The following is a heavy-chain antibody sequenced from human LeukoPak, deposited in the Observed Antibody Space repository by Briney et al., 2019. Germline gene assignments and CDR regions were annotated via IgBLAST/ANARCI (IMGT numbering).Heavy chain of an antibody. Sequence: GGSLRLSCAASGFTFSSYAMSWVRQAPGKGLNWFSAISGGGGSTYYADSVKGRFTLSRDNSKNTLYLQMNSLRAEDTAVYYCAKDRLNVIWFGELSYGMDVWGQGTTVTVSS. CDR2: ISGGGGST. D-gene: IGHD3-10*01. V-gene: IGHV3-23*01. J-gene: IGHJ6*02. CDR1: GFTFSSYA. CDR3: AKDRLNVIWFGELSYGMDV.